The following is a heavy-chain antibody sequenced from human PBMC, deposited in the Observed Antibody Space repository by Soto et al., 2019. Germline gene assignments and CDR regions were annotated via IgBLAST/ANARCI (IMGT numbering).Heavy chain of an antibody. Sequence: GGSLRLSCAASGFTFSSYAMHWVRQAPGKGLEWVAVISYDGSNKYYADSVKGRFTISRDNSKNTLYLQMNSLRAEDTAVYYCAKDKRYYDILTGQPAFDIWGQGTMVTV. V-gene: IGHV3-30-3*01. J-gene: IGHJ3*02. CDR2: ISYDGSNK. CDR1: GFTFSSYA. CDR3: AKDKRYYDILTGQPAFDI. D-gene: IGHD3-9*01.